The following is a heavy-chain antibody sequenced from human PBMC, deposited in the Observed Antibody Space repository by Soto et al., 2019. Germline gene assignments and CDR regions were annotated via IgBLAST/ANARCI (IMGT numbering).Heavy chain of an antibody. CDR3: ADGLHCGGDCPISEYFHH. CDR2: IYYSGST. V-gene: IGHV4-39*02. CDR1: GGSISSPYYY. Sequence: SETLSLTCIVSGGSISSPYYYWGWIRQSPGKGLEWIGSIYYSGSTYYNPSLKSRATISVDTSENHFSLKLKSVTAADTAVYYCADGLHCGGDCPISEYFHHWGQGALVPVSS. D-gene: IGHD2-21*02. J-gene: IGHJ1*01.